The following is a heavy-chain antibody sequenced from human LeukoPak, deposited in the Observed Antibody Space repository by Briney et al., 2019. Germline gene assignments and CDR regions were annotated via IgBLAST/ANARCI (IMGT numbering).Heavy chain of an antibody. J-gene: IGHJ4*02. V-gene: IGHV3-23*01. CDR3: AKDPVVFHGGSGWHYFDY. Sequence: PGGSLRLSCAASGFTFSSYAMNWVRQAPGKGLEWVSTISGSGVSTYYGDSVYADSVKGRFTISRDDSKNTLHLQMNSLRAEDTAIYYCAKDPVVFHGGSGWHYFDYWGQGTLVTVSS. CDR1: GFTFSSYA. D-gene: IGHD6-19*01. CDR2: ISGSGVST.